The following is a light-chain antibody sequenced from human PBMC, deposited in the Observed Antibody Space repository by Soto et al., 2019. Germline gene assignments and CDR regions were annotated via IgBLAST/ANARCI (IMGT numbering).Light chain of an antibody. V-gene: IGLV2-14*01. CDR1: SSDVGGYNY. CDR2: EVS. J-gene: IGLJ1*01. CDR3: SSYTSSSIDYV. Sequence: QSALTQAASVSGSPGQSITISCTGTSSDVGGYNYVSWYQQHPGKAPKLMIYEVSNRPSGVSNRFSGSKSGNTASPTISGLQAEDEADYYCSSYTSSSIDYVFGTGTKVTVL.